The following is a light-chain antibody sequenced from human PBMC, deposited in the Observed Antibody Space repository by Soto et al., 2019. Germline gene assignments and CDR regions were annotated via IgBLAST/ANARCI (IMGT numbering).Light chain of an antibody. CDR3: QQYNNWLT. V-gene: IGKV3-15*01. Sequence: TQSPATLSLSPGERATLSCRASQSVSSSYLAWYQQKPGQAPRLLIYGASTRATGIPARFSGSGSGTEFTLTISSLQSEDFAVYYCQQYNNWLTFGQGTKVDI. CDR1: QSVSSSY. J-gene: IGKJ1*01. CDR2: GAS.